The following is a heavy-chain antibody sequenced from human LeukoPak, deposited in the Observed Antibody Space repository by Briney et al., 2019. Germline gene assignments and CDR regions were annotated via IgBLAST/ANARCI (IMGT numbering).Heavy chain of an antibody. CDR1: GDSVSSNRAT. Sequence: SQTLSLTCAISGDSVSSNRATWNWIRQSPSRGLEWLGRTYYTSRWYDDYAVSVKSRISIKPDTSKNQFSLQLNSVTPEDTAVYYCARLSDYGGNSARSLDAFDIWGQGTMVTVSS. CDR3: ARLSDYGGNSARSLDAFDI. D-gene: IGHD4-23*01. J-gene: IGHJ3*02. V-gene: IGHV6-1*01. CDR2: TYYTSRWYD.